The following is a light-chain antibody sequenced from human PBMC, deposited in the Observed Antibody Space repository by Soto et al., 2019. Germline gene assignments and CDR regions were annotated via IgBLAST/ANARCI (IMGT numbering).Light chain of an antibody. Sequence: QSALTQPPSASGSPGQSVTISCTGASSDFADYKSVSWYQQHPGKAPKLVIYEDNKRPSGVPDRFSGSKSGNTASLTVSGLQAEDEADYYCSSYGGSNTLKVFGAGTKVTVL. V-gene: IGLV2-8*01. CDR1: SSDFADYKS. J-gene: IGLJ1*01. CDR2: EDN. CDR3: SSYGGSNTLKV.